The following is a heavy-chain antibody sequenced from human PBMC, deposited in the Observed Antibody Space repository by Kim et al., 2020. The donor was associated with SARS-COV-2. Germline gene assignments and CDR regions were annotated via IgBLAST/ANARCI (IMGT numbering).Heavy chain of an antibody. D-gene: IGHD2-2*01. V-gene: IGHV3-48*02. J-gene: IGHJ4*02. CDR3: ARVPSPIVPVFDY. Sequence: YADSVKGRCTIARDNAKNSLYLQMNSLRDEDTAVYYCARVPSPIVPVFDYWGQGTLVTVSS.